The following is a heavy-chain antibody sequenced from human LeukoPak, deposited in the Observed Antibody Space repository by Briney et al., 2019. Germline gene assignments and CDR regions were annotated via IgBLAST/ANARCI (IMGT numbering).Heavy chain of an antibody. J-gene: IGHJ6*03. Sequence: SETLSLTCAVYGGSFNDYYWSWIRQPPGKGLEWIGEINHSGSTNYNPSLKSRVTISVDTSKNQFSLKLSSVTAADTAVYYCARGIRWRYYYYYMDVWGKGTTVTVSS. CDR1: GGSFNDYY. CDR3: ARGIRWRYYYYYMDV. D-gene: IGHD4-23*01. CDR2: INHSGST. V-gene: IGHV4-34*01.